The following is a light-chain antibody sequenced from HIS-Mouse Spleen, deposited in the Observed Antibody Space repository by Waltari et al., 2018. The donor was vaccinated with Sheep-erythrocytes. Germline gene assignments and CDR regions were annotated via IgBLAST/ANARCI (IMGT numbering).Light chain of an antibody. CDR3: CSYAGSSTPWV. V-gene: IGLV2-23*01. J-gene: IGLJ3*02. Sequence: QSALTQPASVSGSPGQSITISCTGTSSDVGSYNLVSWYQQHPGKAPKLMIYEGSKRPSCVSNRFSGSTSGNTASLTISGLQVEDEADYYCCSYAGSSTPWVFGGGTKLTVL. CDR2: EGS. CDR1: SSDVGSYNL.